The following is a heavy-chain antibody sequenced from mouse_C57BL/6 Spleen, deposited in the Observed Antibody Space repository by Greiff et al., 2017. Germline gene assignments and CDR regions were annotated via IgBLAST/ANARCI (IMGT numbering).Heavy chain of an antibody. CDR2: IWSGGST. V-gene: IGHV2-2*01. CDR3: ARRGYYSNGYFDY. J-gene: IGHJ2*01. D-gene: IGHD2-12*01. Sequence: QVQLQESGPGLVQPSQSLSITCTVSGFSLTSYGVHWVRQSPGKGLEWLGVIWSGGSTDYNAAFISRLGISKDNSKSHVFFKMNSLQADDTAIYYCARRGYYSNGYFDYWGQGTTLTVSS. CDR1: GFSLTSYG.